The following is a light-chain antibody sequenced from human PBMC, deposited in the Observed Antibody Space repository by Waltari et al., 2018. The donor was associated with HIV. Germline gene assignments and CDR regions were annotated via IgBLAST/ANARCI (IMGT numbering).Light chain of an antibody. J-gene: IGLJ2*01. CDR2: RNN. CDR1: GYNIGSNY. CDR3: AAWDDSRRGV. V-gene: IGLV1-47*03. Sequence: QSVLTQPPSASGTPGQRVTISCSGSGYNIGSNYVYWYQHLPGTAPKLLIYRNNQRPVGVADRFSGAKSGTSASLSSSGLWSEDEADYYCAAWDDSRRGVFGGGTKLTVL.